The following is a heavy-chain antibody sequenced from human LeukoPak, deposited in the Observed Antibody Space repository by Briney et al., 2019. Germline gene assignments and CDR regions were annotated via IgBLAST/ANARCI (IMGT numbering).Heavy chain of an antibody. J-gene: IGHJ4*02. Sequence: GGSLRLSCAASGFTFSSYAMSWVRQAPGKGLEWVSAISGSGGSTYYADSVKGRFTISRDNSKNTLCLQMNSLRAEDTAVYYCAKDIAAADFFDYWGQGTLVTVSS. D-gene: IGHD6-13*01. V-gene: IGHV3-23*01. CDR1: GFTFSSYA. CDR2: ISGSGGST. CDR3: AKDIAAADFFDY.